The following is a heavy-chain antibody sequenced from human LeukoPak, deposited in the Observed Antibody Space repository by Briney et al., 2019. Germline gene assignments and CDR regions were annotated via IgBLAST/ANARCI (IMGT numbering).Heavy chain of an antibody. D-gene: IGHD6-13*01. CDR3: ASRTAAGLYYFDY. J-gene: IGHJ4*02. CDR2: INHSGST. CDR1: GGSSSGYY. V-gene: IGHV4-34*01. Sequence: PSETLSLTCAVSGGSSSGYYWSWIRQPPGTRLESIGEINHSGSTNYNPSLKSRVTISVDTSKNQFSLKLSSVTAADTAVYYCASRTAAGLYYFDYWGQGTLVTVSS.